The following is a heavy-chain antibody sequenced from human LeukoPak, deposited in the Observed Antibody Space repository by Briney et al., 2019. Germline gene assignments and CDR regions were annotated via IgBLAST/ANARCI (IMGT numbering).Heavy chain of an antibody. CDR2: IYTSGST. Sequence: PSQTLALTCTVSGGSISSGSYYWSSIRQPAGKGLEWIERIYTSGSTNYNPSLKSRVTISVDTSKNQFSLKLSSVTAADTAVYYCARDGIQLWHFDYWGQGTLVTVSS. CDR1: GGSISSGSYY. D-gene: IGHD5-18*01. CDR3: ARDGIQLWHFDY. V-gene: IGHV4-61*02. J-gene: IGHJ4*02.